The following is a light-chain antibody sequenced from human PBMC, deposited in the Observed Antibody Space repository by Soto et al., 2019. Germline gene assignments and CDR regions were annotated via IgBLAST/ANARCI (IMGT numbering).Light chain of an antibody. V-gene: IGLV2-14*01. J-gene: IGLJ3*02. Sequence: QSALTQPASVSGSPGQSITISCTGTSSDVGGYNYVSWYQQHPGNAPKLMIYDVSNRPSGVSNRFSGSKSGNTASLTISGLQAEDEADYYCSSYTSSSNPWVFGGGTKVTVL. CDR2: DVS. CDR1: SSDVGGYNY. CDR3: SSYTSSSNPWV.